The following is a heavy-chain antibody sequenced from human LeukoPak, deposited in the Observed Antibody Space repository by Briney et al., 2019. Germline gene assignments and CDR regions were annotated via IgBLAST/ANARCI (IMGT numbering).Heavy chain of an antibody. CDR3: TTDRMIYATNWAVSWFDP. Sequence: GGSLRLSCAASGFTVSSNYMSWVRQAPGKGLEWVGRVKTKGDGGAADYAAPVKGRFTSSRDDSTKTLYLQMNSLKTEDTAVYYCTTDRMIYATNWAVSWFDPWGQGTLVTVSS. D-gene: IGHD2-8*01. V-gene: IGHV3-15*01. J-gene: IGHJ5*02. CDR1: GFTVSSNY. CDR2: VKTKGDGGAA.